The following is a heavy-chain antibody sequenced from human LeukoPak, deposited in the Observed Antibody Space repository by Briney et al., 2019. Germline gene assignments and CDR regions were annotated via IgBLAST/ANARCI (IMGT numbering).Heavy chain of an antibody. V-gene: IGHV3-30*02. CDR3: ASEGGIAAAGTQLDY. Sequence: PGGSLGLSCAASGFTFRSYGMHWVRQAPCKGLEWVAFIRYDGTNKYQADSVKGRFTISRDNSKNTLNLQMNSLRAEDTAVYYCASEGGIAAAGTQLDYWGQGTLVTVSS. CDR1: GFTFRSYG. J-gene: IGHJ4*02. CDR2: IRYDGTNK. D-gene: IGHD6-13*01.